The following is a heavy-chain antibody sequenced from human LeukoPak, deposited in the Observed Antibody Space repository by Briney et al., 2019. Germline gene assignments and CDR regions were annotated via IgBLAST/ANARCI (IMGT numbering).Heavy chain of an antibody. CDR1: GFTFDDYA. CDR2: ISWNSGTI. CDR3: AKGRGVIISSPFDY. J-gene: IGHJ4*02. D-gene: IGHD3-10*01. V-gene: IGHV3-9*03. Sequence: PGRSLRLSCAASGFTFDDYAMHWVRQAPGKGLEWVSGISWNSGTIGYADSVKGRLTISRDNAKNSLYLQMNSLRAEDMALYYCAKGRGVIISSPFDYWGQGTLVTVSS.